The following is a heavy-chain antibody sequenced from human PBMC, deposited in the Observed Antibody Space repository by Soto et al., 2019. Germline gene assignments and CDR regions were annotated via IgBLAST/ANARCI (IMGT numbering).Heavy chain of an antibody. J-gene: IGHJ5*02. V-gene: IGHV5-10-1*01. Sequence: GESLKISCKGSGYSFTSYWISWVRQMPGKGLEWMGRIDPSDSYTNYSPSFQGHVTIPADKSISTAYLQWSSLKAPDTAMYYCARHGLGYCSSTSCPPYNWFDPWGQGTLVTVSS. CDR1: GYSFTSYW. CDR3: ARHGLGYCSSTSCPPYNWFDP. D-gene: IGHD2-2*01. CDR2: IDPSDSYT.